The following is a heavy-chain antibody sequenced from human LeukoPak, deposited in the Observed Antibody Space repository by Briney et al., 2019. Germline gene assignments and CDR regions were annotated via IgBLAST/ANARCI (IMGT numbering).Heavy chain of an antibody. CDR1: GGSFSGYY. J-gene: IGHJ4*02. D-gene: IGHD5-12*01. CDR3: ARGFPRVATRPLDY. V-gene: IGHV4-34*01. Sequence: SETLSLTCAVYGGSFSGYYWSWLRQPPGKGLELIGEINHSGSTNYNPSLKSRVTISVDTSKKKFSLKLSSVTAAGTAVYYCARGFPRVATRPLDYWGQGTLVTVSS. CDR2: INHSGST.